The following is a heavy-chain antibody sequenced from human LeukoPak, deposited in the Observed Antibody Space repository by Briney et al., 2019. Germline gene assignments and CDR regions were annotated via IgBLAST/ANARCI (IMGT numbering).Heavy chain of an antibody. V-gene: IGHV3-7*01. CDR1: GFTFSSSW. CDR2: IKEDGSES. D-gene: IGHD3-16*01. Sequence: PGGSLRLSCAASGFTFSSSWMTWVRQAPGKGLEGVANIKEDGSESNYVDSVKGRFTISRDNAKKSLYLQMNSLRAEDTAVYYCARDSAYFRFDYWGQGTLVTVSS. J-gene: IGHJ4*02. CDR3: ARDSAYFRFDY.